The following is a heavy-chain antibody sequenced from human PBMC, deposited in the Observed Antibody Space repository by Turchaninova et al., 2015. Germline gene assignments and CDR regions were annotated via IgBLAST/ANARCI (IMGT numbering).Heavy chain of an antibody. CDR3: AGTLVGEGGKDY. CDR2: IVVGSGNT. J-gene: IGHJ4*02. CDR1: AFTFTSSA. Sequence: QMQLVLSGPEVKKPGTSVKVSCKASAFTFTSSARQGVGKVSGQRLEWIGWIVVGSGNTNYAQKFQERVTITRDMSTSTAYMELSSLRSEDTAVYYCAGTLVGEGGKDYWGQGTLVTVSS. V-gene: IGHV1-58*02. D-gene: IGHD1-26*01.